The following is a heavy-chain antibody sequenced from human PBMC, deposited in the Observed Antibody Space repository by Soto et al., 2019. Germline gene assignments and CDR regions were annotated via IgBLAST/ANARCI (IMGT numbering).Heavy chain of an antibody. J-gene: IGHJ6*02. CDR2: INTYHGNT. D-gene: IGHD6-13*01. V-gene: IGHV1-18*01. Sequence: QVQLVQSGAELKKPGASVKVSCKAWGYTFTNYGISWVRQAPGQGLEWMGWINTYHGNTKYAQKLQGRVTMTKDTSTSTAYMELTSLRSDDTAVYYCARSPGYSASWGYFYYGMKIWGQGTTVIVSS. CDR1: GYTFTNYG. CDR3: ARSPGYSASWGYFYYGMKI.